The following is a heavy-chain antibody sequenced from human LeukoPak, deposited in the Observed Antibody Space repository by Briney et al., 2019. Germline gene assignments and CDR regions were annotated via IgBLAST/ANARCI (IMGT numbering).Heavy chain of an antibody. CDR1: GGSFSGYY. CDR2: INHSGST. CDR3: ARRRILYYFDY. V-gene: IGHV4-34*01. Sequence: ETLSLTCAVYGGSFSGYYWSWIRQPPGKGLEWIGEINHSGSTNYNPSLKSRVTISVDTSKNQFSLKLSSVTAADTAVYYCARRRILYYFDYWGQGTLVTVSS. J-gene: IGHJ4*02. D-gene: IGHD2-15*01.